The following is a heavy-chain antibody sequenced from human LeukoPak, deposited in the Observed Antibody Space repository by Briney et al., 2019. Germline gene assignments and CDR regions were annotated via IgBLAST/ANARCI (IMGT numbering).Heavy chain of an antibody. V-gene: IGHV4-4*07. Sequence: PSETLSLTCTVSGGSISSYYWSWIRQPAGKGLEWIGRIYTSGSTNYNPSLKSRVTMSVDTSKNQFSLKLSSVTAADTAVYYCAREVCSSTSCLNFDYWGQGTLVTVSS. CDR3: AREVCSSTSCLNFDY. D-gene: IGHD2-2*01. J-gene: IGHJ4*02. CDR2: IYTSGST. CDR1: GGSISSYY.